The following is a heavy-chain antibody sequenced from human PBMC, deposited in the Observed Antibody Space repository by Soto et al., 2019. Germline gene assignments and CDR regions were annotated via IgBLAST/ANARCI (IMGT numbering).Heavy chain of an antibody. CDR1: GFTFSSYG. CDR2: ISYDGSNK. J-gene: IGHJ4*02. Sequence: HPGGSLRLSCAASGFTFSSYGMHWVRQAPGKGLEWVAVISYDGSNKYYADSVKGRFTISRDNSKNTLYLQMNSLRAEDTAVYYCAKDRGYYLFDYWGQGTLVTVSS. CDR3: AKDRGYYLFDY. V-gene: IGHV3-30*18. D-gene: IGHD3-22*01.